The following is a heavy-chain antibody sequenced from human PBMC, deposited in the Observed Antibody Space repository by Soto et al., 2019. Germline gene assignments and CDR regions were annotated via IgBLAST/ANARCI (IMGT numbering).Heavy chain of an antibody. CDR3: ARVYDILTGYYSPFDY. CDR1: GYTFTSYG. CDR2: ISAYNGNT. D-gene: IGHD3-9*01. J-gene: IGHJ4*02. V-gene: IGHV1-18*01. Sequence: ASVKVSCKASGYTFTSYGISWVRQAHGQGLEWMGWISAYNGNTNYAQKLQGRVTMTTDTSTSTAYMELRSLRSDDTAVYYCARVYDILTGYYSPFDYRGQRTPVTVSS.